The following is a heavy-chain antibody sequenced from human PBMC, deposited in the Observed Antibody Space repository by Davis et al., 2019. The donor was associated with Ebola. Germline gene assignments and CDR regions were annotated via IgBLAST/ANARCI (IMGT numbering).Heavy chain of an antibody. CDR3: ARDSPARHFDY. D-gene: IGHD2-2*01. Sequence: PSETLSLTCAVSGYSISSGYYWGWIRQPPGKGLEWIGSIYHSGSTYYNPSLKSRVTISVDTSKNQFSLKLSSVTAADTAVYYCARDSPARHFDYWGQGTLVTVSS. CDR1: GYSISSGYY. J-gene: IGHJ4*02. V-gene: IGHV4-38-2*02. CDR2: IYHSGST.